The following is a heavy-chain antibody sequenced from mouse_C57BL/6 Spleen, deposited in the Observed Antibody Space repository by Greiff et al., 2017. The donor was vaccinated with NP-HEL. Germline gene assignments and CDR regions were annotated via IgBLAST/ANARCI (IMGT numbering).Heavy chain of an antibody. CDR2: ISYDGSN. CDR1: GYSITSGYY. CDR3: ARDDTTVVGGYFDV. Sequence: EVKLQESGPGLVKPSPSLSLTCSVTGYSITSGYYWNWIRQFPGNKLEWMGYISYDGSNNYNPSLKNRISITRDTSKNQFFLKLNSVTTEDTATYYCARDDTTVVGGYFDVWGTGTTVTVSS. V-gene: IGHV3-6*01. J-gene: IGHJ1*03. D-gene: IGHD1-1*01.